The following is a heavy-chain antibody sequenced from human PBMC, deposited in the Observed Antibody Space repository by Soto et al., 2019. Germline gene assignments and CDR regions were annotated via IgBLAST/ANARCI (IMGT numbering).Heavy chain of an antibody. CDR2: IYYSGST. D-gene: IGHD3-10*01. CDR3: ARESRSYYGSGSPLDY. CDR1: GGSISSGGYY. V-gene: IGHV4-31*03. J-gene: IGHJ4*02. Sequence: QVQLQESGPGLVKPSQTLSLTCTVSGGSISSGGYYWSWIRQHPGKGLEWIGYIYYSGSTYYNPSLKSCFTLSVDTSKNQFSLKLSSVTAADTAVYYCARESRSYYGSGSPLDYWRQGSLVTVSS.